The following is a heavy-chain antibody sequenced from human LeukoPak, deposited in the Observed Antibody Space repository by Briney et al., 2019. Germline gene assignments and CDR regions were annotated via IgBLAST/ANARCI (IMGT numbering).Heavy chain of an antibody. CDR3: ARSGYSYGPYYFDY. CDR2: IYHSGST. V-gene: IGHV4-30-2*01. CDR1: GGSISSGGYS. Sequence: SETLSLTCAVSGGSISSGGYSWSWIRQPPGKGLEWIGYIYHSGSTYYNPSLKSRVTISVDRSKNQFSLKLNSVTAADTAVYYCARSGYSYGPYYFDYWGQGTLVTVSS. J-gene: IGHJ4*02. D-gene: IGHD5-18*01.